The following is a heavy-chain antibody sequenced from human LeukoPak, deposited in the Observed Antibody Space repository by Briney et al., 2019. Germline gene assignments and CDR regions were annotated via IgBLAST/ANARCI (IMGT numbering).Heavy chain of an antibody. J-gene: IGHJ4*02. V-gene: IGHV4-59*01. D-gene: IGHD3-3*01. CDR1: GGSISSYY. CDR2: IYYSGST. CDR3: ARGIKDFWSGYPYYFDY. Sequence: PSETLSLTCTVSGGSISSYYWSCIRQPPGKGLEWIGYIYYSGSTNYNPSLKSRVTISVDTSKNQFSLKLSSVTAADTAVYYCARGIKDFWSGYPYYFDYWGQGTLVTVSS.